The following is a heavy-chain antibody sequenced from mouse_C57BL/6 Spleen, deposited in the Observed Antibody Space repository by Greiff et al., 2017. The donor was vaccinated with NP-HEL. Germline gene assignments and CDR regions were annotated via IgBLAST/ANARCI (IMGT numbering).Heavy chain of an antibody. V-gene: IGHV1-81*01. D-gene: IGHD1-1*01. CDR3: ARRGTTVVATDDY. J-gene: IGHJ2*01. CDR2: IYPRSGNT. Sequence: VQLQQSGAELARPGASVKLSCKASGYTFTSYGISWVKQRTGQGLEWIGEIYPRSGNTYYNEKFKGKATLTADKSSSTAYMELRSLTSEDSAVYFCARRGTTVVATDDYWGQGTTLTVSS. CDR1: GYTFTSYG.